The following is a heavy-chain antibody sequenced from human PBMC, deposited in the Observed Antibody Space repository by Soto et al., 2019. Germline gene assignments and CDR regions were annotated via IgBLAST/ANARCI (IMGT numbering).Heavy chain of an antibody. D-gene: IGHD6-6*01. CDR3: AREGTDSSSSPAYYYYGMDV. V-gene: IGHV4-30-4*01. CDR1: GGSISSGDYY. J-gene: IGHJ6*02. Sequence: SETLSLTCTVSGGSISSGDYYWSWIRQPPGKGLEWIGYIYYSGSTYYNPSLKSRVTISVDTSKNQFSLKLSSVTAADTAVYYCAREGTDSSSSPAYYYYGMDVWGQGTTVTVSS. CDR2: IYYSGST.